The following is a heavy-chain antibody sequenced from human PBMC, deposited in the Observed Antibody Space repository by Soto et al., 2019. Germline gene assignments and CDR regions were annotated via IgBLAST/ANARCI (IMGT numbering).Heavy chain of an antibody. CDR3: GPWSKGPYGTTFHLI. J-gene: IGHJ4*02. Sequence: SGPTVGNPTQTLTLTCTFSGFSLSSSAVGVGVGWIRQPPGKALEWLALIYWDDDKGYSPSLKSRLTITKDTSQNQGVLTMTHMVALDAATYYCGPWSKGPYGTTFHLICGLRTLVTVSS. CDR2: IYWDDDK. D-gene: IGHD1-1*01. CDR1: GFSLSSSAVGVG. V-gene: IGHV2-5*02.